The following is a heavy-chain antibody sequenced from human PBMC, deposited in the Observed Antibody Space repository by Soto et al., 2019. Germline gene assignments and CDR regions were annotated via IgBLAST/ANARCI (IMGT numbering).Heavy chain of an antibody. CDR3: AKIVKIGAFDY. CDR2: IYHSGST. V-gene: IGHV4-59*01. D-gene: IGHD3-16*02. J-gene: IGHJ4*02. Sequence: SETLSLTCTVSGCSISSYYWTWIRQPPGKGLEYIGYIYHSGSTNYNPSLKGRATISVDTSKNQFSLRLSSVTAADTAVYYCAKIVKIGAFDYWGQGTLVTVS. CDR1: GCSISSYY.